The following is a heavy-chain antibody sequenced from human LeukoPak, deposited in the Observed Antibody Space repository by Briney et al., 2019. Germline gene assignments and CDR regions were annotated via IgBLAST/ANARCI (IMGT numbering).Heavy chain of an antibody. D-gene: IGHD2-2*01. CDR2: IYYSGST. Sequence: PSETLSLTCTVSGGSISSYYWSWIRQPPGKGLEWIGYIYYSGSTNYNPSLKSRVTISVDTSKNQFSLKLSSVTAADTAVYYCARQGPSSTSSFGYWGQGTLVTVSS. J-gene: IGHJ4*02. CDR3: ARQGPSSTSSFGY. CDR1: GGSISSYY. V-gene: IGHV4-59*08.